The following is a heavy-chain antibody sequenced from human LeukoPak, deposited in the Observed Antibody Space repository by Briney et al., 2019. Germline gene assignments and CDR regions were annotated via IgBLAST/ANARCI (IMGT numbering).Heavy chain of an antibody. J-gene: IGHJ4*02. CDR1: GGSISSYY. V-gene: IGHV4-4*07. Sequence: SEILSLTCTVSGGSISSYYWSWIRQPAGKGLEWIGRIYTSGSTNYNPSLKSRVTMSVDTSKNQFSLKLSSVTAADTAVYYCARERRYYDYVWGSYRTGYYFDYWGQGTLVTVSS. CDR3: ARERRYYDYVWGSYRTGYYFDY. CDR2: IYTSGST. D-gene: IGHD3-16*02.